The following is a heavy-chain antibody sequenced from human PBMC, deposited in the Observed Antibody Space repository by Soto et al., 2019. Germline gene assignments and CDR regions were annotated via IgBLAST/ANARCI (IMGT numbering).Heavy chain of an antibody. CDR3: ARGPMGGYDLDY. D-gene: IGHD5-12*01. CDR1: GGSFSGYY. Sequence: QVQLQQWGAGLLKPSETLSLTCAVYGGSFSGYYWSWIRQPPGKGLEWIGEINHSGSTNYNPSLQSRVTISVDTSKNQFSLKLSSVTAADTAVYYCARGPMGGYDLDYWGQGTLVTVSS. J-gene: IGHJ4*02. V-gene: IGHV4-34*01. CDR2: INHSGST.